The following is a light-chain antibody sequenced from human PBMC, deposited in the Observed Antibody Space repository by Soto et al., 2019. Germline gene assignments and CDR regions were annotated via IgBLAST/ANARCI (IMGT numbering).Light chain of an antibody. V-gene: IGKV3-20*01. CDR1: QSVTTR. Sequence: IVFAQSPCTLSLSPGERVTLSCRASQSVTTRLAWYQHKPGQAPRLLMSGASSRASGVPVRFSGSGSGTDFTLTISRLEPEDFELYYCQQYGGSPITFGLGTRLEIK. CDR3: QQYGGSPIT. CDR2: GAS. J-gene: IGKJ5*01.